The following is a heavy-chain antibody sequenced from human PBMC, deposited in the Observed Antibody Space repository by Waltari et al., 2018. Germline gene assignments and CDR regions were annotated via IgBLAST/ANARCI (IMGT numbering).Heavy chain of an antibody. D-gene: IGHD1-26*01. CDR1: GFTVSTNY. CDR2: IYRGGST. J-gene: IGHJ4*02. Sequence: EVQLVESGGGLIQPGGSLRLSCAASGFTVSTNYMTWVRQVPGKGLEWLAVIYRGGSTYYADSVKGRFTISRDNSKNTLYLQMNSLRAEDTAVYYCARDPSGSYPGDYWGQGTLVTVSS. CDR3: ARDPSGSYPGDY. V-gene: IGHV3-53*01.